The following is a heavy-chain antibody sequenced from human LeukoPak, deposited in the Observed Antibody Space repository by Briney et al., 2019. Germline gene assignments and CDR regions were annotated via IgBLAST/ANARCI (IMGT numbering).Heavy chain of an antibody. D-gene: IGHD3-10*01. Sequence: PGGSLRLSCAASGLTFSSYAMSWVRQAPGKGLEWVSAISGIGAGTDYADSVKGRFTISRDNSKNTLYLQMNSLRGEDTALYYCAKRGSGRSGFDYWGQGTLVTVSS. CDR2: ISGIGAGT. J-gene: IGHJ4*02. V-gene: IGHV3-23*01. CDR3: AKRGSGRSGFDY. CDR1: GLTFSSYA.